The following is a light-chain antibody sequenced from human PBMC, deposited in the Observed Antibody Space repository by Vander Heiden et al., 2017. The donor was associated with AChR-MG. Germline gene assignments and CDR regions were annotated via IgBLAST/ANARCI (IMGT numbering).Light chain of an antibody. CDR1: KLGDKY. V-gene: IGLV3-1*01. CDR3: HAWDSSTAGV. CDR2: QDS. Sequence: SYELTQPPSVSVSPAQTASITGAGDKLGDKYAGWYQPKPGHSPVLGIYQDSKRPSGIPDRLSGSNSGNTATLTISGTQAMGEANYDCHAWDSSTAGVCGGGTKLTGL. J-gene: IGLJ2*01.